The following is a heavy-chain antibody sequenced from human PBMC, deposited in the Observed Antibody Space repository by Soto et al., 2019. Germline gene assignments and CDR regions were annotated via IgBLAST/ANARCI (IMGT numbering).Heavy chain of an antibody. CDR3: ARRYGGYFDY. D-gene: IGHD4-17*01. CDR2: IYHSGST. CDR1: GGSISSSNC. Sequence: SETLSLTCAVSGGSISSSNCWSWFRQPPGKGLEWIGEIYHSGSTNYNPSLKGRVTISVDKSKNQFSLKLSSVTAADTAVYYCARRYGGYFDYWGQGTLVT. J-gene: IGHJ4*02. V-gene: IGHV4-4*02.